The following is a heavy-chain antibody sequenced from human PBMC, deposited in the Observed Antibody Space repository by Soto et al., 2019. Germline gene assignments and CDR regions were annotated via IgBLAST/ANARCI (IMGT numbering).Heavy chain of an antibody. D-gene: IGHD2-21*01. Sequence: EVQLLESGGGLVQPGGSLRLSCAASGFSFKTYGMTWVRQAPGKGLEGVAHIGLSNSDTYYADSVKGRFTISRDNSKNRVYLQMNSLRDADTAVYYCVKGGAYCYNDCTRSYWGRGTLVTVSS. V-gene: IGHV3-23*01. CDR2: IGLSNSDT. CDR1: GFSFKTYG. CDR3: VKGGAYCYNDCTRSY. J-gene: IGHJ4*02.